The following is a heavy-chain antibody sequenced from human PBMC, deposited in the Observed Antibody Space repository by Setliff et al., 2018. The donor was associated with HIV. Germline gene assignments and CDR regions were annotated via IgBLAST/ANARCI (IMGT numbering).Heavy chain of an antibody. Sequence: SETLSLTCTVSQFSIRSGSYWSWIRQPPGKGLEWIASIFHSGTTYYNPALESRVTISVDTSNNQFSLKLSSVTAADTALYYCAKDDSNRVGRMYFDRWGPGILVTVSS. CDR3: AKDDSNRVGRMYFDR. CDR2: IFHSGTT. CDR1: QFSIRSGSY. J-gene: IGHJ5*02. D-gene: IGHD3-16*01. V-gene: IGHV4-38-2*02.